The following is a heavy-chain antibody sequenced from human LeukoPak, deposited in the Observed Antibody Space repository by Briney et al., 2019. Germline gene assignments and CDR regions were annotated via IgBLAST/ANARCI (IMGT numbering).Heavy chain of an antibody. V-gene: IGHV4-38-2*02. J-gene: IGHJ4*02. CDR1: GYSISSGYY. CDR3: GRLGQHDSGGNGGVN. Sequence: SETLSLTCTVSGYSISSGYYWGWIRQPPGKGLEWIGSIYHSGSTYYNPSLKSRVTISVDTCKNQFSLRLSSVPAAATAVYSLGRLGQHDSGGNGGVNWGQGTLVTGSS. CDR2: IYHSGST. D-gene: IGHD4-23*01.